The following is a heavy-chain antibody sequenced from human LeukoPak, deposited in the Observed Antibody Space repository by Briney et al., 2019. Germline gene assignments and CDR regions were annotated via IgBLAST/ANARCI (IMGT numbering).Heavy chain of an antibody. CDR1: GYSFTSYW. V-gene: IGHV5-51*01. Sequence: GESLKISCKGSGYSFTSYWIGWVRQMPGKGLEWMGIIYPGDSDTRYSPSFQGQVTISADKSISTAYLQWSGLKASDTAMYYCATSNSSGGSPDAFDIWGQGTMVTVSS. CDR2: IYPGDSDT. J-gene: IGHJ3*02. D-gene: IGHD6-19*01. CDR3: ATSNSSGGSPDAFDI.